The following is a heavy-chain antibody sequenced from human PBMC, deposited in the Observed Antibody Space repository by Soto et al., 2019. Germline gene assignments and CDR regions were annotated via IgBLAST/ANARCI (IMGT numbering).Heavy chain of an antibody. J-gene: IGHJ6*02. CDR3: ARGVGRELRYYYYGMDV. CDR2: MNPNSGNT. CDR1: GYTFTSYC. D-gene: IGHD1-26*01. V-gene: IGHV1-8*01. Sequence: ASVNVSCKASGYTFTSYCSNWVRQATGQGLEWMGWMNPNSGNTGYAQKFQGRVTMTRNTSTSTVYMELSSLRSEDTAVYYCARGVGRELRYYYYGMDVWGQGTTVTVSS.